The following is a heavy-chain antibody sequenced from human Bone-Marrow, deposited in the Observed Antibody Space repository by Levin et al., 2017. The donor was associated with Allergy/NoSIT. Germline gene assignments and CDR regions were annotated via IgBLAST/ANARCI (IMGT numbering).Heavy chain of an antibody. CDR2: ISFDGVNK. Sequence: GGSLRLSCAASGFPFSTSGMHWVRQAPGKGLEWVALISFDGVNKYYADSVKGRFTISRDNSKNTLFLQMTSLTAEDTGLYSCAKERYLLDFWGQGTLVTVSS. D-gene: IGHD3-16*02. V-gene: IGHV3-30*18. J-gene: IGHJ4*02. CDR1: GFPFSTSG. CDR3: AKERYLLDF.